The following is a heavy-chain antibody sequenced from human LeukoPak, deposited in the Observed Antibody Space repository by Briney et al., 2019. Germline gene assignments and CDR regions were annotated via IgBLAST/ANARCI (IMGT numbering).Heavy chain of an antibody. CDR2: ISTYNGNT. V-gene: IGHV1-18*01. J-gene: IGHJ6*02. CDR1: GYTFTSYG. Sequence: ASVKVSCKASGYTFTSYGISWVRQAPGQGLEWMGWISTYNGNTNYAQKLQGRVTMTTDTSTSTAYMELRSLRSDDTAVYYCARDYGCSSTSCYAFHYYYYGMDVWGQGTTVTVSS. D-gene: IGHD2-2*01. CDR3: ARDYGCSSTSCYAFHYYYYGMDV.